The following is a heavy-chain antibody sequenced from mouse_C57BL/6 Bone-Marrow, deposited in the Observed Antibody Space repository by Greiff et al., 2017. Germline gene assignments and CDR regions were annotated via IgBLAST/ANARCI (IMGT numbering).Heavy chain of an antibody. CDR2: ISYDGSN. Sequence: EVKLMESGPGLVKPSQSLSLTCSVTGYSITSGYYWNWIRQFPGNTLEWMGYISYDGSNNYNPSLKNRISITRDTSKNQFFLKLNSVTTEDTATYYCASGPNWYFDYWGQGTTLTVSS. V-gene: IGHV3-6*01. CDR3: ASGPNWYFDY. D-gene: IGHD4-1*01. J-gene: IGHJ2*01. CDR1: GYSITSGYY.